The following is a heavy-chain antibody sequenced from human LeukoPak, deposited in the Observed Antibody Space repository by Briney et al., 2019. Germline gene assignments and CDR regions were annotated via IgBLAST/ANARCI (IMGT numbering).Heavy chain of an antibody. CDR2: ISVSATNT. D-gene: IGHD3-22*01. J-gene: IGHJ1*01. CDR3: ATITSMRVVLIS. V-gene: IGHV3-23*01. CDR1: GFTFSSFD. Sequence: GGSRRLSCAASGFTFSSFDMTWARQAPGKGLEWVSTISVSATNTYYADSVKGRFTISRDNSKHTMYLQMNSLRADDTAVYYCATITSMRVVLISWGQGTLVTVSS.